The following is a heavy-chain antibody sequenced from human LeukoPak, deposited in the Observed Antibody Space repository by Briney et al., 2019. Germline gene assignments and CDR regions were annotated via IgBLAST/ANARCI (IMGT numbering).Heavy chain of an antibody. D-gene: IGHD3-22*01. V-gene: IGHV1-24*01. CDR2: FDPEDGKT. J-gene: IGHJ4*02. CDR1: VYTLSDFA. CDR3: ARDLGYYYDSSDYYPGMIDY. Sequence: ASVKVSCKVSVYTLSDFAMHWVRQAPGQGLEWMGGFDPEDGKTVYAPKFQGRVTLTEDTSTSTAYMELRSLRSDDTAVYYCARDLGYYYDSSDYYPGMIDYWGQGTLVTVSS.